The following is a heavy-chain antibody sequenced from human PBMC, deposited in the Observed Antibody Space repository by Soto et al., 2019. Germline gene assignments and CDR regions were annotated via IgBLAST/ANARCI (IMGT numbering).Heavy chain of an antibody. V-gene: IGHV1-2*04. J-gene: IGHJ3*02. CDR3: ARGITMVRGVLLDAFDI. Sequence: QVQLVQSGAEVKKPGASVKVSCKASGYTFTGYYMHWVRQAPGQGLEWMGWINPNSGGTNYAQMFHGWVSMTRDTSISTAYMELSRLRSDDTAVYYCARGITMVRGVLLDAFDIWGQGTMVTVSS. CDR1: GYTFTGYY. CDR2: INPNSGGT. D-gene: IGHD3-10*01.